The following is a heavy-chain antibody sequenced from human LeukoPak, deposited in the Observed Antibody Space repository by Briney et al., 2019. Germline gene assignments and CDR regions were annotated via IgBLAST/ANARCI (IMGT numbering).Heavy chain of an antibody. J-gene: IGHJ6*02. V-gene: IGHV3-21*01. CDR3: ARDDYSDSPTYYNGMDV. CDR2: MSGIGGFV. Sequence: GGSLRLSCSASGFTFSAYTMNWVRQAPGKGLEWVSSMSGIGGFVHYAGSVKGRFTISRDNAKSSLYLQMHSLRAEDTAVYFCARDDYSDSPTYYNGMDVWGQGTAVTVSS. D-gene: IGHD4/OR15-4a*01. CDR1: GFTFSAYT.